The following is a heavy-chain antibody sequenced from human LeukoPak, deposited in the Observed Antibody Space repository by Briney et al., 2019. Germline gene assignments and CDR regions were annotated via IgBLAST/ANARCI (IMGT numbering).Heavy chain of an antibody. J-gene: IGHJ1*01. CDR2: ISAYNGQT. CDR3: ARGDCSSDTCYLPEYFQH. D-gene: IGHD2-15*01. CDR1: GYTLISYS. V-gene: IGHV1-18*01. Sequence: ASVKVSCKASGYTLISYSFSWGGQAPGQGLGWMGWISAYNGQTNYSQKLQGRVTMTTDTSTSTAYMELRSLRPDDTAVYYCARGDCSSDTCYLPEYFQHWGQGTLVTVSS.